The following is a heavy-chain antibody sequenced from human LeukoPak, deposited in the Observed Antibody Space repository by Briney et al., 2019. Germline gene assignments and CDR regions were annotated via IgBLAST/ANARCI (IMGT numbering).Heavy chain of an antibody. CDR3: AKDRRVTIFGVVPPDY. J-gene: IGHJ4*02. Sequence: GGSLRLSCAASGFTFRNYGMHWVRQAPGKGLEWVALIWYDGSNQDYADSVRGRFTVSRDNSKNTLYLQMNSLRAEDTAVYYCAKDRRVTIFGVVPPDYWGQGTLVTVSS. V-gene: IGHV3-30*02. D-gene: IGHD3-3*01. CDR1: GFTFRNYG. CDR2: IWYDGSNQ.